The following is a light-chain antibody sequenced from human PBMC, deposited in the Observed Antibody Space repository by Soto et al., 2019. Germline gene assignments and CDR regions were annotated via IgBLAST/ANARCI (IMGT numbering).Light chain of an antibody. CDR1: SSDIGGYIL. CDR3: SSYTTVPSPQWV. Sequence: QSALTQPASVSGSPGQSITISCTGTSSDIGGYILVSWYQQEPGKAPKLIIYKVDNRPSGISDRFSASKSGNTASLTISGLQAEDEAHYYCSSYTTVPSPQWVFAGGTKLTVL. J-gene: IGLJ3*02. V-gene: IGLV2-14*02. CDR2: KVD.